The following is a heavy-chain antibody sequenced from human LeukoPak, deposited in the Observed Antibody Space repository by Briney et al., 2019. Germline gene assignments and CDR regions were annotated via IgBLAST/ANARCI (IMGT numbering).Heavy chain of an antibody. V-gene: IGHV4-34*01. J-gene: IGHJ4*02. CDR2: INHSGST. D-gene: IGHD2-21*02. CDR3: ASNPLTYCGGACSTLTDY. CDR1: GGSFSGYY. Sequence: KPSDTLSRTCAVYGGSFSGYYWSWIRQPPGKGLEWIGEINHSGSTNYNPSLKSRITISVDTSKTQFSLKLSSVTAADTAVYYCASNPLTYCGGACSTLTDYWGQGNLVTVSS.